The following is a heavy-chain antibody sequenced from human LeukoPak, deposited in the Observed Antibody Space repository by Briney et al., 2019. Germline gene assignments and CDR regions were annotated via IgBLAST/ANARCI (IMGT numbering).Heavy chain of an antibody. V-gene: IGHV3-30*18. Sequence: GGSLRLSCAASGFTFSSYGMHWVRQAPGKGLEWVAVISYDGSNKYYADSVKGRFTFSRDNSKNTLYLQMNSLRAEDTAVYYCAKGQHIVVVTAQYAEYFQHWGQGTLVTVSS. D-gene: IGHD2-21*02. CDR2: ISYDGSNK. CDR1: GFTFSSYG. CDR3: AKGQHIVVVTAQYAEYFQH. J-gene: IGHJ1*01.